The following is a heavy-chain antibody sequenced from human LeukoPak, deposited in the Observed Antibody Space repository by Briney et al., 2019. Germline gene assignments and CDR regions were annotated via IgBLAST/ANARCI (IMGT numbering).Heavy chain of an antibody. CDR1: GGTFSSYA. D-gene: IGHD3-3*01. CDR3: ARVSSGNPILPFDY. J-gene: IGHJ4*02. V-gene: IGHV1-69*13. CDR2: IIPIFGTA. Sequence: SVTVSCKASGGTFSSYAISWVRQAPGQGLEWMGGIIPIFGTANYAQKFQGRVTITADESTSTAYMELSSLRSEDTAVYYCARVSSGNPILPFDYWGQGTLVTVSS.